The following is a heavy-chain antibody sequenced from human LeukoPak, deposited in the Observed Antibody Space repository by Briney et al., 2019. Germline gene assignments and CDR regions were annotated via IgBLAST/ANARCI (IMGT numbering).Heavy chain of an antibody. D-gene: IGHD3-10*01. CDR3: ARDYYGSGSYYNPCDY. V-gene: IGHV1-18*01. CDR1: DYTFTSYG. CDR2: ISAYNGNT. J-gene: IGHJ4*02. Sequence: VASVKVSCKASDYTFTSYGISWVRQAPGQGLEWMGWISAYNGNTNYAQKLQGRVTMTTDTSTSTAYMELRSLRSDDTAVYYCARDYYGSGSYYNPCDYWGQGTLVTVSS.